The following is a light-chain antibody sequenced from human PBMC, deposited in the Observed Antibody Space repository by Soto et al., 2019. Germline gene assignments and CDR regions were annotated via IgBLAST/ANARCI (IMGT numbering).Light chain of an antibody. CDR1: QSVSSY. CDR3: QQRSNWPPYT. J-gene: IGKJ2*01. V-gene: IGKV3-11*01. Sequence: EIVLTQSPATLSLSPGERATLSCRASQSVSSYLDWYQQKPGQAPRLLIYDASNRASGIPVRFSGSGSGTDFALTISSLEPEDFAVYYCQQRSNWPPYTFGQVTKLEIK. CDR2: DAS.